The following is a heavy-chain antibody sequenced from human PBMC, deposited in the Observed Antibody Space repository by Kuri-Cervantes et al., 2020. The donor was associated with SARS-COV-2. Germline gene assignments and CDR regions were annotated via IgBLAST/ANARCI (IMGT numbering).Heavy chain of an antibody. CDR1: GGSISSHY. J-gene: IGHJ6*03. CDR2: IYYSGST. Sequence: GSLRLSCTASGGSISSHYWSWIRQPPGKGLEWIGYIYYSGSTNYNPSLKSRVTISVDTSKNQFSLKLSSVTAADTAVYYCARSGSYPYYYYYMDVWGKGTTVTVSS. D-gene: IGHD1-26*01. V-gene: IGHV4-59*11. CDR3: ARSGSYPYYYYYMDV.